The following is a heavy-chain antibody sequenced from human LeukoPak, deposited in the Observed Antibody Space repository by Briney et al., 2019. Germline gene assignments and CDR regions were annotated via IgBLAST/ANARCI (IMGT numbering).Heavy chain of an antibody. CDR1: GGTFSSYA. J-gene: IGHJ3*02. Sequence: SVKVSYKASGGTFSSYAISWVRQAPGQGLEWMGGIIPIFGTANYAQKLQGRVTITTDESTSTAYMELSSLRSEDTAVYYCASPTTYYYDSSDYIWGQGTMVTVSS. V-gene: IGHV1-69*05. CDR3: ASPTTYYYDSSDYI. CDR2: IIPIFGTA. D-gene: IGHD3-22*01.